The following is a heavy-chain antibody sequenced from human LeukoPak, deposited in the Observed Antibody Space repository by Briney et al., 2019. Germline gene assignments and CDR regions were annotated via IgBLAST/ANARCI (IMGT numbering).Heavy chain of an antibody. V-gene: IGHV1-46*01. CDR2: INPSGGST. D-gene: IGHD5-24*01. Sequence: EASVKVSCKASGYTFASYYMHWVRQAPGQGLEWMGIINPSGGSTSYAQKFQGRVTMTRDTSTSTVYMELSSLRSEDTAVYYCARAEEMADFDYWGQGTLVTVSS. CDR1: GYTFASYY. CDR3: ARAEEMADFDY. J-gene: IGHJ4*02.